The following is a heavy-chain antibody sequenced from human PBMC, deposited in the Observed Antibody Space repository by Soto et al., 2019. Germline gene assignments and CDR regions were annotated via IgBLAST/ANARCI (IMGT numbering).Heavy chain of an antibody. CDR2: IVPIVDTS. CDR1: GDTFSSYA. Sequence: QVQLVQSGAEVRQPASSVKVSCKTSGDTFSSYAISWVRQAPGQGLEWMGGIVPIVDTSTYAQKFQGRVTITADESTSTAYMELSSLRSDDTAIYYCVRVVAIPGYPDHWGQGTLVTVSS. D-gene: IGHD5-12*01. CDR3: VRVVAIPGYPDH. V-gene: IGHV1-69*12. J-gene: IGHJ4*02.